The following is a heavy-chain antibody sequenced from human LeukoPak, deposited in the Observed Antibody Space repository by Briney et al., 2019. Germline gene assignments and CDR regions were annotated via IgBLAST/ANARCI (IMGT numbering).Heavy chain of an antibody. J-gene: IGHJ6*03. Sequence: SETLSLTCTVPGGSISSSSYYWGWIRQPPGKGLEWIGSIYYSGSTYYNPSLKSRVTISVDTSKNQFSLKLSSVTAADTAVYYCARRYYYYYYMDVWGKGITVTVSS. V-gene: IGHV4-39*01. CDR1: GGSISSSSYY. CDR3: ARRYYYYYYMDV. CDR2: IYYSGST.